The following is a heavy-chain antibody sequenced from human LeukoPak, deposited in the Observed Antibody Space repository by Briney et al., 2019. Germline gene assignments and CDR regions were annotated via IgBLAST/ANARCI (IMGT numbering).Heavy chain of an antibody. V-gene: IGHV4-39*01. CDR3: ARHPPRDGSAFDY. CDR1: GGSISSGSYY. CDR2: MYYSGTT. J-gene: IGHJ4*02. Sequence: PSETLSLTCTVSGGSISSGSYYWGWIRQPPGKGLEWIASMYYSGTTFYSPSLKSRVTISVDTPKNQLSLKLGSVTAADTAVYYCARHPPRDGSAFDYWGQGTLVTVSS.